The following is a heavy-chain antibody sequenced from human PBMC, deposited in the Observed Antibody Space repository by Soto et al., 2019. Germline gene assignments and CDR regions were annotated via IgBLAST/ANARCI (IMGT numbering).Heavy chain of an antibody. CDR3: ARLSGSYNDRYFDY. CDR2: IYYSGSGST. V-gene: IGHV4-30-4*08. D-gene: IGHD1-26*01. Sequence: SETLSLTCTVSGGSISSGVYYWSWIRQHPGKGLEWIGYIYYSGSGSTYYNPSLKSRVTISVDTSKNQFSLKLSSVTAADTAVYYCARLSGSYNDRYFDYWGQGTLVTVSS. J-gene: IGHJ4*02. CDR1: GGSISSGVYY.